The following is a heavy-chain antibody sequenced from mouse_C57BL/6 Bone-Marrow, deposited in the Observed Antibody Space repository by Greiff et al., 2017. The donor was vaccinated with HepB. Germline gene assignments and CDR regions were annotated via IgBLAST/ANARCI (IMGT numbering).Heavy chain of an antibody. CDR1: GYSITSGYY. CDR2: ISYDGSN. CDR3: ARGLRYFDV. Sequence: DVQLVESGPGLVKPSQSLSLTCSVTGYSITSGYYWNWIRQFPGNKLEWMGYISYDGSNNYNPSLKNRISITRDTSKNQFFLKLNSVTTEDTATYYCARGLRYFDVWGTGTTVTVSS. J-gene: IGHJ1*03. D-gene: IGHD2-13*01. V-gene: IGHV3-6*01.